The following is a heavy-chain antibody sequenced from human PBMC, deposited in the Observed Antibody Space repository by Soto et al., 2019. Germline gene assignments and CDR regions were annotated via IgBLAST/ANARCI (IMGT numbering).Heavy chain of an antibody. CDR1: GFTFNSYS. CDR3: ARFEYTGSPFDP. CDR2: ISSSSTTK. D-gene: IGHD1-26*01. V-gene: IGHV3-48*02. Sequence: GGSLRLSCAASGFTFNSYSMNWVRQAPGKGLEWVSYISSSSTTKYYTDSVKGRFTISRDNAKNSLYLQMNSLRDDDTAVYYCARFEYTGSPFDPWGQGTLVTVSS. J-gene: IGHJ5*02.